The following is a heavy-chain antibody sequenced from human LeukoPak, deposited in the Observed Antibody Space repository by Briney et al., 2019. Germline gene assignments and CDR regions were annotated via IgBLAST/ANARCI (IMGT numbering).Heavy chain of an antibody. J-gene: IGHJ6*03. Sequence: PGGSLRLSCAASGFIFSNAWMSWVRQAPGKGLEWVGRIKSKTDGGTRDYAAPVKGRFTISRDVSKNTLYLQMNSLKTEDTAVYYCTTVPYPIHGLPYYYYMDVWGKGTTVTVSS. CDR3: TTVPYPIHGLPYYYYMDV. D-gene: IGHD3/OR15-3a*01. V-gene: IGHV3-15*01. CDR2: IKSKTDGGTR. CDR1: GFIFSNAW.